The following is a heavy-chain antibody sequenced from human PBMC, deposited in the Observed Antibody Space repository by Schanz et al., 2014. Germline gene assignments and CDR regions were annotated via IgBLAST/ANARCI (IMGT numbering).Heavy chain of an antibody. Sequence: EVQLVQSGGGLVQPGGSLRLSCAASGFTFSTSTMHWVRQAPGKGLEYVSSISSKGDMTFYGNSVKGRFTISRDNSKNTLYLQLGSLSAEDTDVYVCARDNRCFLFDYCGQGALVTVSS. CDR2: ISSKGDMT. V-gene: IGHV3-64*01. CDR3: ARDNRCFLFDY. D-gene: IGHD3-16*02. CDR1: GFTFSTST. J-gene: IGHJ4*02.